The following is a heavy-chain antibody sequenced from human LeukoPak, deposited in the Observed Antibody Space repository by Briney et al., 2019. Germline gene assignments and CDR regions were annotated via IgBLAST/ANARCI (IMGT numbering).Heavy chain of an antibody. V-gene: IGHV3-48*03. CDR2: ISSSGSTM. D-gene: IGHD5-12*01. J-gene: IGHJ4*02. Sequence: PGGSLRLSCAASGFTFSSYEMNWVRQAPGKGLEWVSYISSSGSTMYYADSVKGRFTISRDNAKNSLYLQMNSLRAEDTAVYYCARDWNGYDGVFDYWGQGTLVTVSS. CDR3: ARDWNGYDGVFDY. CDR1: GFTFSSYE.